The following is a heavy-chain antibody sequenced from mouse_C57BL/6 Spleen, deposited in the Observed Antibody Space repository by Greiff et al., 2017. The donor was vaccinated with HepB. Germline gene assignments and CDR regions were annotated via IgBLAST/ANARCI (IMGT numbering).Heavy chain of an antibody. CDR2: IDPSDSYT. V-gene: IGHV1-59*01. J-gene: IGHJ2*01. Sequence: VQLQQPGAELVRPGTSVKLSCKASGYTFTSYWMHWVKQRPGQGLEWIGVIDPSDSYTNYNQKFKGKATLTVDTSSSTAYMQLSSLTSEDSAVYYCSRSDYYGSSYPFDYWGQGTTLTVSS. D-gene: IGHD1-1*01. CDR1: GYTFTSYW. CDR3: SRSDYYGSSYPFDY.